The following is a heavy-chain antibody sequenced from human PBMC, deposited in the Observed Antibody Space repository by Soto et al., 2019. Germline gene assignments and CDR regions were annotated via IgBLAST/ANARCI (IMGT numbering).Heavy chain of an antibody. J-gene: IGHJ4*02. CDR2: IRGISNSYAT. Sequence: GGSLRLSCEASGFAFSGSALHWVRQASGKGLEWLGRIRGISNSYATSYAASVKGRFTISRDTSQSTLYLQMNSLRADDTAMYYCARWSYLDYWGQGTRVTVSS. D-gene: IGHD3-3*01. CDR3: ARWSYLDY. V-gene: IGHV3-73*01. CDR1: GFAFSGSA.